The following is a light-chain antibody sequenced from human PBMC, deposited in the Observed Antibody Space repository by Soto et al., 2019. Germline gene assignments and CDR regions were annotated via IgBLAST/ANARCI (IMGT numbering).Light chain of an antibody. Sequence: DIQLTQSPSSLFASVGERVTITCHATQDINIYLNWYQQKPGKAPNLLIYDASNLEIGVPSRFSGSRSGRHFTFIIISLLAEEDVTDYCQQYDSIPSTFGQGTRLEIK. CDR3: QQYDSIPST. V-gene: IGKV1-33*01. J-gene: IGKJ5*01. CDR1: QDINIY. CDR2: DAS.